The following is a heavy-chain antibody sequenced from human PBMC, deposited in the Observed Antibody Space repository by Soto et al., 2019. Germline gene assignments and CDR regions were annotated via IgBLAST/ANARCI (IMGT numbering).Heavy chain of an antibody. J-gene: IGHJ4*02. CDR3: AKDQVAGTYEFYFDY. CDR2: ISGSGGST. V-gene: IGHV3-23*01. Sequence: LRLSCAASVFTFISYAISWVRHAPGKGLEWVSAISGSGGSTYYADSVKGRVTISRDNSKNTLYLQMNSLRAEDTAVYYCAKDQVAGTYEFYFDYWGQGTLVTVSS. D-gene: IGHD2-15*01. CDR1: VFTFISYA.